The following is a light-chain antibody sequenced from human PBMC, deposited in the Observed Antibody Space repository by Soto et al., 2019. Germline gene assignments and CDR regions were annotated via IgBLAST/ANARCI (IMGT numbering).Light chain of an antibody. CDR2: GAS. V-gene: IGKV3-15*01. Sequence: EIVMTQSPATLSVSPGERATLSCRASQSVSSSLAWYQQKPGQAPRLLIYGASTRATGIPARFSGSGSGTAFTLTISSLQSEDFAVYYCQQYNNWPLTFGQGTGLEIK. CDR3: QQYNNWPLT. CDR1: QSVSSS. J-gene: IGKJ5*01.